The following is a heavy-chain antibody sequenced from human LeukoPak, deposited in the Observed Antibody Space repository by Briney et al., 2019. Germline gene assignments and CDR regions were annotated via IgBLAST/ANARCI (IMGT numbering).Heavy chain of an antibody. D-gene: IGHD3-3*01. J-gene: IGHJ3*02. Sequence: ASVKVSCKASGYTFTDYYMHWMQQAPGKGLEWMGRVDPEDGETIYAEKFQGRVTITADTSTDTAYMELSSLRSEDTAVYYCARATIFGVVKDAFDIWGQGTMVTVSS. CDR1: GYTFTDYY. V-gene: IGHV1-69-2*01. CDR2: VDPEDGET. CDR3: ARATIFGVVKDAFDI.